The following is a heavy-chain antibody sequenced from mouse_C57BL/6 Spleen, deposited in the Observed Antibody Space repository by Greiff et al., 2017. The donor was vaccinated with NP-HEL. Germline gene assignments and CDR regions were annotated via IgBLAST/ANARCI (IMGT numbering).Heavy chain of an antibody. D-gene: IGHD2-2*01. CDR1: GYAFSSYW. CDR2: IYPGDGDT. V-gene: IGHV1-80*01. Sequence: VQLQQSGAELVKPGASVKISCKASGYAFSSYWMNWVKQRPGKGLEWIGQIYPGDGDTNYNGKFKGKATLTADKSSSTAYMQLSSLTSEDSAVYFCARRRLYGYGEVFDYWGQGTTLTVSS. CDR3: ARRRLYGYGEVFDY. J-gene: IGHJ2*01.